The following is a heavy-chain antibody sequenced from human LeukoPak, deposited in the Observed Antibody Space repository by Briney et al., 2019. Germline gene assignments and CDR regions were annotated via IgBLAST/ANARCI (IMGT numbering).Heavy chain of an antibody. J-gene: IGHJ4*02. CDR2: IYYSGST. CDR1: GGSISSSSYY. D-gene: IGHD6-13*01. V-gene: IGHV4-39*07. CDR3: ARLFLGTALFFDY. Sequence: SETLSLTCTVSGGSISSSSYYWGWIRQPPGKGLEWIGSIYYSGSTNYNPSLKSRVTISVGTSKNQFSLKLSSVTAADTAVYYCARLFLGTALFFDYWGQGTLVTVSS.